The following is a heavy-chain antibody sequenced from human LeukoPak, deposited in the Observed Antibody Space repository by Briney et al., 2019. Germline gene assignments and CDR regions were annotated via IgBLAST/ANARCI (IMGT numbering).Heavy chain of an antibody. CDR3: TRDSVGIVVVGDAFDI. J-gene: IGHJ3*02. CDR2: IRSKAYGWTT. V-gene: IGHV3-49*04. D-gene: IGHD2-21*01. Sequence: GGSLRLSCTASGFTFGDYAMSWVREAPGRGVEWVGFIRSKAYGWTTEYAASVKGRFTISRDDSKSIAYLQMNSLKTEDTAVYYCTRDSVGIVVVGDAFDIWGQGTMVTVSS. CDR1: GFTFGDYA.